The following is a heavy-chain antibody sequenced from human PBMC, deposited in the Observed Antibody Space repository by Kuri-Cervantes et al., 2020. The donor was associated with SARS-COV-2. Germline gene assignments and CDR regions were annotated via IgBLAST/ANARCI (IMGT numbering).Heavy chain of an antibody. D-gene: IGHD3-10*01. J-gene: IGHJ4*02. CDR3: ARERVSAEMIRGPFDY. CDR2: ISAYNGNT. V-gene: IGHV1-18*01. CDR1: GYTFTSYG. Sequence: ASVKVSCKASGYTFTSYGISWVRQAPGQGLEWMGWISAYNGNTNYAQKLQGRVTMTTDTSTSTVYMELSSLRYDDTAVYFCARERVSAEMIRGPFDYWGQGTLVTVSS.